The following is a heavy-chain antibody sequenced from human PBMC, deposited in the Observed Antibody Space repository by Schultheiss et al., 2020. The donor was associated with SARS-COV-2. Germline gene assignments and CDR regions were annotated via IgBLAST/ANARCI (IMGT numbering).Heavy chain of an antibody. CDR3: ARRWSLITGTTAGWYFDL. CDR2: IIPIFGTA. Sequence: SVKVSCKASRGTFSSYAISWVRQAPGQGLEWMGGIIPIFGTANYAQKFQGRVTITADESTSTAYMELSSLRSEDTDVYYCARRWSLITGTTAGWYFDLWGRGTLVTVSS. V-gene: IGHV1-69*13. J-gene: IGHJ2*01. CDR1: RGTFSSYA. D-gene: IGHD1-7*01.